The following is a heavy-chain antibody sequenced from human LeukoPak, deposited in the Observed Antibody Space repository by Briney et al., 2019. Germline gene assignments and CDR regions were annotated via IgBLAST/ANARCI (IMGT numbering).Heavy chain of an antibody. J-gene: IGHJ4*02. D-gene: IGHD3-10*01. V-gene: IGHV3-48*03. Sequence: GGSLRLSCAASVFTLSSYEMNWVRQAPGKGLEGVSYISSSGSTIYYADSVKGRFTISRDNAKNSLYLQMNSLRAEDTAVYYCARDPKLLWFGESRFDYWGQGTPVTVSS. CDR3: ARDPKLLWFGESRFDY. CDR1: VFTLSSYE. CDR2: ISSSGSTI.